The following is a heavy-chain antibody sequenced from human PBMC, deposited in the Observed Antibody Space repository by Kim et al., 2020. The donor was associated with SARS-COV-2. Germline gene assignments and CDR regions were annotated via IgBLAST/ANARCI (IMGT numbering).Heavy chain of an antibody. Sequence: SETLSLTCAVYGGSFSGYYWSWIRQPPGKGLEWIGEINHSGSTNYNPSLNSRVTISVNTTKNQFSLKLSSVTATDTAVYYFACGWGGYSYGHLRDYWGQGTLVTISS. D-gene: IGHD5-18*01. CDR3: ACGWGGYSYGHLRDY. CDR2: INHSGST. J-gene: IGHJ4*02. CDR1: GGSFSGYY. V-gene: IGHV4-34*01.